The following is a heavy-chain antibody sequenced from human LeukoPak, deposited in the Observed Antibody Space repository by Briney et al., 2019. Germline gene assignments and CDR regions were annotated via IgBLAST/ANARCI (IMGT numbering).Heavy chain of an antibody. Sequence: ASVKVSCKVSGYTLTELSMHWVRQAPGKGLEWMGGFDPEDGETIYAQKFKGRVTMTEDTSTSTAYMELRSLRSDDTAVYYCARAKYSSSPLYYYYYMDVWGKGTTVTVSS. J-gene: IGHJ6*03. D-gene: IGHD6-13*01. V-gene: IGHV1-24*01. CDR3: ARAKYSSSPLYYYYYMDV. CDR2: FDPEDGET. CDR1: GYTLTELS.